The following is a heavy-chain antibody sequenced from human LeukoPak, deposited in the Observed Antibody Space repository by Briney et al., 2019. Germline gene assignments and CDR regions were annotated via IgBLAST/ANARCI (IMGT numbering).Heavy chain of an antibody. D-gene: IGHD1-26*01. CDR1: GFTFNSYS. CDR2: ISSSSRFI. CDR3: ARRRDSGSLQHFDY. J-gene: IGHJ4*02. Sequence: GGSLRLSCAASGFTFNSYSMNWFRQAPGKGLEWVSSISSSSRFIYYADSVKGRFTISRDNAKNSLYLQMNSLRAEDTAVYYCARRRDSGSLQHFDYWGQGTLVTVSS. V-gene: IGHV3-21*04.